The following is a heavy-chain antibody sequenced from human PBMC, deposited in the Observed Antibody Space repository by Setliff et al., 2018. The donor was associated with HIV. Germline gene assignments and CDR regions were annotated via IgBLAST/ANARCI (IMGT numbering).Heavy chain of an antibody. D-gene: IGHD3-9*01. J-gene: IGHJ6*03. CDR2: IIPIFDTA. CDR1: GGTFSSSA. CDR3: ARAVVPTYYDVLTGYVYYMDV. V-gene: IGHV1-69*13. Sequence: SVKVSCKASGGTFSSSAISWVRQAPGQGLEWMGGIIPIFDTANYAQKFQGRVTITADESTSTAYMELSSLRSEDTAVYYCARAVVPTYYDVLTGYVYYMDVWGKGTTVTSP.